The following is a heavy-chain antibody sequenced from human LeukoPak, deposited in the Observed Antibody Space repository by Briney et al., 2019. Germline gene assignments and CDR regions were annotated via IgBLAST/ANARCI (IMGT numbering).Heavy chain of an antibody. CDR3: ARRGTWANYYGLDV. CDR1: SFXXXW. CDR2: FFPGDSDT. J-gene: IGHJ6*02. V-gene: IGHV5-51*01. D-gene: IGHD1-1*01. Sequence: SFXXXWIAWVRQXPGKGLEWMGIFFPGDSDTIYSPSLQGQGTISVDNSINTAYLQWSSLKASDTGIYYCARRGTWANYYGLDVWGQGTTVTVSS.